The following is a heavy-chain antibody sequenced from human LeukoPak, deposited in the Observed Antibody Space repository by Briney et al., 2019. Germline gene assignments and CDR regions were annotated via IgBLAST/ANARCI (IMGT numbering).Heavy chain of an antibody. Sequence: SETLSLTCTVSGGSISSYYWGWIRQPPGKGLEWIGSIYHSGSTHYTPSLKSRVTISVDTSKNQFSLKLTSVTAADTAVYYCARDYVGATRDLAFQHWGQGTLVTVSS. V-gene: IGHV4-38-2*02. CDR3: ARDYVGATRDLAFQH. CDR2: IYHSGST. J-gene: IGHJ1*01. CDR1: GGSISSYY. D-gene: IGHD1-26*01.